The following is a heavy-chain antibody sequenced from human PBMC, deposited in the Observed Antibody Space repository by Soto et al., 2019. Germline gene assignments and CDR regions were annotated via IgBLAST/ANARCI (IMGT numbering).Heavy chain of an antibody. D-gene: IGHD1-1*01. J-gene: IGHJ3*01. Sequence: GESLKISCRASGYNFTNYWIAWVRQVPGKGLELMVIIYPDDSDTGYSPSFQGQVIISADKSITTAYLQWSSLNASETAMYYCERHPERHTTIVNDALHXWGQGTFVTVS. CDR1: GYNFTNYW. CDR2: IYPDDSDT. CDR3: ERHPERHTTIVNDALHX. V-gene: IGHV5-51*01.